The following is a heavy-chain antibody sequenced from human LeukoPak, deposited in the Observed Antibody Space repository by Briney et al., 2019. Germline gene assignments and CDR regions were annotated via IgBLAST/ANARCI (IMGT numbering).Heavy chain of an antibody. J-gene: IGHJ4*02. CDR2: ISTYNGNT. CDR3: AREIPVGGTGHFDF. CDR1: GYTFTSFG. V-gene: IGHV1-18*01. Sequence: ASVKVSCKASGYTFTSFGLSWVRQAPGQGHEWMGWISTYNGNTHYAQKLQGRVTMTTDTSTSTAYMELRSLRSDDTAVYYCAREIPVGGTGHFDFWGQGTLVTVSS. D-gene: IGHD6-19*01.